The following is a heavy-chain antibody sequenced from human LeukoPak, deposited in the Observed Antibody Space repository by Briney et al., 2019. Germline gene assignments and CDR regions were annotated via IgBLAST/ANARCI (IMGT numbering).Heavy chain of an antibody. V-gene: IGHV3-20*04. D-gene: IGHD1-26*01. CDR2: IHWNGGST. CDR1: GFTFDDYG. Sequence: VVSLRLSCAASGFTFDDYGMSWVRPAPRKGLEWVSGIHWNGGSTGYADSVKGRFTISRDNAKNSLYLQMNSLRAEDTALYYCARVCGADSTGGQGPLVPVSS. CDR3: ARVCGADST. J-gene: IGHJ4*02.